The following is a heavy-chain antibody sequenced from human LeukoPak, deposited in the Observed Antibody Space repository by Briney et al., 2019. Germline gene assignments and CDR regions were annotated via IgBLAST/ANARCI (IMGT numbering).Heavy chain of an antibody. CDR2: IIPIFGTA. V-gene: IGHV1-69*13. J-gene: IGHJ6*03. CDR1: GCTFSSYA. Sequence: SVTVSCKASGCTFSSYAISWVRQAPGQGLEWMGGIIPIFGTANYAQKFQGRVTITADESTSTDNMQLSSLRSEDTAVYYCTPFGGLVIPPTDYYYYMDVWGKGTTVTISS. D-gene: IGHD3/OR15-3a*01. CDR3: TPFGGLVIPPTDYYYYMDV.